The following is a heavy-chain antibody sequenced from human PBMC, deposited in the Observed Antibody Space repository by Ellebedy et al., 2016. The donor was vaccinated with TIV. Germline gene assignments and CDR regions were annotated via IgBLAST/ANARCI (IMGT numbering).Heavy chain of an antibody. CDR2: ILPISPTP. V-gene: IGHV1-69*13. Sequence: ASVKVSCRASGGTFRTYTVTWVRQAPGQGLEWVGGILPISPTPNYAQKFQGRVTITADESANIVYMELSSLSSDDTAVYYCARGKDSGNYVGWFDPWGQGTLVTVSS. D-gene: IGHD4-11*01. CDR1: GGTFRTYT. J-gene: IGHJ5*02. CDR3: ARGKDSGNYVGWFDP.